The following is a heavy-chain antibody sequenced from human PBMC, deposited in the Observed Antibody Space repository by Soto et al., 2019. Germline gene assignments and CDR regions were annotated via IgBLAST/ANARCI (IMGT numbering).Heavy chain of an antibody. CDR2: IYPGDSDT. CDR3: ARHGSAFDY. CDR1: WYSFATYW. J-gene: IGHJ4*02. Sequence: GGSLKISCKGSWYSFATYWIGWVRQMPGKGLEWMGIIYPGDSDTRYSPSFQGQVTISADKSISTAYLQWSSLKASDTAIYYCARHGSAFDYWGLGTLLTVSS. V-gene: IGHV5-51*01.